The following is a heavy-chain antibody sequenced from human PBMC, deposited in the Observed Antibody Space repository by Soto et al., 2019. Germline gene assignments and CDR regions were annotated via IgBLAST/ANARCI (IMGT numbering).Heavy chain of an antibody. V-gene: IGHV4-59*01. CDR3: ACAYYDAHGYIPYP. CDR2: IYDGDST. D-gene: IGHD3-3*01. J-gene: IGHJ5*02. Sequence: SETLSHTCTVSGGSIRGFYWSWIRQSPGKGLERIGYIYDGDSTNYNPSLESRVIISVDTSKKHFSLRLSSVTAADTAVYYCACAYYDAHGYIPYPRGQRT. CDR1: GGSIRGFY.